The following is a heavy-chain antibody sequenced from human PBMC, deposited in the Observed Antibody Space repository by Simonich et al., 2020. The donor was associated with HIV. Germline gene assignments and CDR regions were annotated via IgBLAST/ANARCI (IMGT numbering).Heavy chain of an antibody. D-gene: IGHD2-15*01. J-gene: IGHJ6*02. V-gene: IGHV4-34*01. CDR1: GGSFSGYY. CDR2: INHRGST. CDR3: ARGGYCSGGSCYPLFSRYGMDV. Sequence: QVQLQQWGAGLLKPSETLSLTCAVYGGSFSGYYWSWIRQPPGKGLEWIGEINHRGSTNYNPSRKSRVTISVDTSKNQFSRKLSSVTAADTAVYYCARGGYCSGGSCYPLFSRYGMDVWGQGTTVTVSS.